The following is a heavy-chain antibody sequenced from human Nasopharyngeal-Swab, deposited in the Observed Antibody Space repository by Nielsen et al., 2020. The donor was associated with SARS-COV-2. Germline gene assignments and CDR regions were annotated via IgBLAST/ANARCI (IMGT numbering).Heavy chain of an antibody. V-gene: IGHV3-30-3*01. D-gene: IGHD2-21*02. Sequence: GGAMRLCSAASRFALRSYAMHWVRQAPGKGLEWVAVISYDGSNKYYADSVKGRFTISRVNSKNTLYLQMISLRAEDTAVYYCARGGLLELGFYWYFDLWGRGTLVTVSS. CDR2: ISYDGSNK. J-gene: IGHJ2*01. CDR3: ARGGLLELGFYWYFDL. CDR1: RFALRSYA.